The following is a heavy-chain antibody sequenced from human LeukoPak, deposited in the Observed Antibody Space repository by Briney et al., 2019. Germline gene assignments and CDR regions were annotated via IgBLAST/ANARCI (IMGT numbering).Heavy chain of an antibody. CDR3: ARDLSGSYYNHTNY. J-gene: IGHJ4*02. CDR2: ISYDGSNK. V-gene: IGHV3-30-3*01. Sequence: GRSLRLSCAASGFTFSSYAMHWVRQAPGKGLEWVAVISYDGSNKYYADSVKGRFTISRDNSKNTLYLQMNSLRAEDTAVYYCARDLSGSYYNHTNYWGQGTLVTVSS. D-gene: IGHD3-10*01. CDR1: GFTFSSYA.